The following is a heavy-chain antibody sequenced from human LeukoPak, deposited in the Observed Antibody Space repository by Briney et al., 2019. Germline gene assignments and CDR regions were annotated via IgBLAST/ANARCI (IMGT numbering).Heavy chain of an antibody. V-gene: IGHV4-59*01. CDR2: IYYSGST. D-gene: IGHD6-13*01. CDR3: ASQYSSSWSYMDV. CDR1: GGSISSYY. J-gene: IGHJ6*03. Sequence: SETLFLTCTVSGGSISSYYWSWIRQPPGKGLEWIGYIYYSGSTNYNPSLKSRVTISVDTSKNQFSLKLSSVTAADTAVYYCASQYSSSWSYMDVWGKGTTVTVSS.